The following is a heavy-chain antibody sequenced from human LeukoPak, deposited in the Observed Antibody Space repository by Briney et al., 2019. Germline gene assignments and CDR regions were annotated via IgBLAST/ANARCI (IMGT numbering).Heavy chain of an antibody. CDR3: ARDRGYGDYGGEVDY. V-gene: IGHV4-30-4*01. CDR1: GGSISSGDYY. CDR2: IYYSGST. J-gene: IGHJ4*02. Sequence: PSQTLSLTCTVSGGSISSGDYYWSWIRQPPGKGLEWIGYIYYSGSTYYNPSLKSRVTISVDTSKNQFSLKLSSVTAADTAVYYCARDRGYGDYGGEVDYWGQGTLVTVSS. D-gene: IGHD4-17*01.